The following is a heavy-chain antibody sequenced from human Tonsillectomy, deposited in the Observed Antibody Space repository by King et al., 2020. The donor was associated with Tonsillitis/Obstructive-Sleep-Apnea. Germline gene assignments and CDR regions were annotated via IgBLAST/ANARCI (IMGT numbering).Heavy chain of an antibody. Sequence: VQLVESGGGLVQPGGSLRLSCAASGFTFSSYWMHWVRHAPGKGLVWVSRINRDGSSTSYADSVKGRFIISRDNAKNTLYLQMNSLRAEDTAVYYCATEDCSSTSCQGHDYWGQETLVTVSS. CDR3: ATEDCSSTSCQGHDY. D-gene: IGHD2-2*01. V-gene: IGHV3-74*01. CDR1: GFTFSSYW. J-gene: IGHJ4*02. CDR2: INRDGSST.